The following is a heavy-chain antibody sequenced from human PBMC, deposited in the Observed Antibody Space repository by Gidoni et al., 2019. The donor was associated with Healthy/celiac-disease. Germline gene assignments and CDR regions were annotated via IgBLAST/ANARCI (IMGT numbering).Heavy chain of an antibody. D-gene: IGHD2-15*01. CDR2: IIPIFGTA. CDR1: GGTFSSYA. V-gene: IGHV1-69*01. J-gene: IGHJ5*02. Sequence: QVQLVQSGAEVKKPGSSVKVSCKASGGTFSSYAISWVRQAPGQGLEWMGGIIPIFGTANYAQKFQGRVTITADESTSTAYMELSSLRSEDTAVYYCARGGSIVVVVAATPHWFDPWGQGTLVTVSS. CDR3: ARGGSIVVVVAATPHWFDP.